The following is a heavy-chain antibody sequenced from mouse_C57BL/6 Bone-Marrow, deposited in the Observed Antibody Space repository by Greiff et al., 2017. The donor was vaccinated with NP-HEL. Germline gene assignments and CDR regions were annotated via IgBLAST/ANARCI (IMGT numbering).Heavy chain of an antibody. V-gene: IGHV1-82*01. CDR1: GYAFSSSW. Sequence: QVQLQQSGPELVKPGASVKISCKASGYAFSSSWMNWVKQRPGKGLEWIGRIYPGDGDTNYNGKFKGKATLTADKSSSTAYMQLSSLTSEDSAVYFCARRDYDEYYFDYWGQGTTLTVSS. CDR2: IYPGDGDT. D-gene: IGHD2-4*01. CDR3: ARRDYDEYYFDY. J-gene: IGHJ2*01.